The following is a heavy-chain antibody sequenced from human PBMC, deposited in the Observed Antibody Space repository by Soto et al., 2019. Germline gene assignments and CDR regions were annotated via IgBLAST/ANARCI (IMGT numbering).Heavy chain of an antibody. D-gene: IGHD2-15*01. CDR3: AKEGGGGGSGGYYGMDV. Sequence: QVQLVESGGGVVQPGRSLRLSCAASGFTFSSYGMHWVRQAPGKGLEWVAVISYDGSNKYYADSVKGRFTISRDKSKNTLYLQMNSLRAEETAVYYCAKEGGGGGSGGYYGMDVWGQGTTVTVSS. V-gene: IGHV3-30*18. CDR2: ISYDGSNK. CDR1: GFTFSSYG. J-gene: IGHJ6*02.